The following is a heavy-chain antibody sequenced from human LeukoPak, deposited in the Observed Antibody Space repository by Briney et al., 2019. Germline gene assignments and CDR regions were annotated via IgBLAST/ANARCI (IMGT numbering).Heavy chain of an antibody. D-gene: IGHD1-1*01. CDR2: IHPNSGGT. V-gene: IGHV1-2*02. J-gene: IGHJ4*02. CDR1: VFTFTVYY. CDR3: ARFKSTGWSQYPFDY. Sequence: ASVSVSFTPSVFTFTVYYIHGVRQAPGQGVGWMGWIHPNSGGTNYAQTLQGRVTLTRDTSISTAYMELSRLRSDDTAVYYCARFKSTGWSQYPFDYWGQGTLVTVSS.